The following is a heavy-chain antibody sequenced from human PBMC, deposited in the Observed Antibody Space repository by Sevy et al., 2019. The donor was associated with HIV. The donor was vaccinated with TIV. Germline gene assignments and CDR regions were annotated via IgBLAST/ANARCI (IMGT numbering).Heavy chain of an antibody. J-gene: IGHJ4*02. V-gene: IGHV4-34*01. CDR2: INHTGST. CDR1: GTSFSSDS. CDR3: ARWRGTRVTMIVVVTTGYFDH. Sequence: SETLSLTCTVSGTSFSSDSWTWIRQSPGKGLEWIGVINHTGSTNYNPSLKSRVTISVDTSKNQFSLKLTSVTAADTAIYYCARWRGTRVTMIVVVTTGYFDHWGQGTLVTVSS. D-gene: IGHD3-22*01.